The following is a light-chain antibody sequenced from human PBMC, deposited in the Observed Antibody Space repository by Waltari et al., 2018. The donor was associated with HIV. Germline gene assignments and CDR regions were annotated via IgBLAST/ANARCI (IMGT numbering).Light chain of an antibody. CDR1: SSNIGSNT. V-gene: IGLV1-44*01. CDR3: AAWDDSLNGYV. CDR2: SDN. Sequence: QSVLTQPPSASGTPGQRVTISCSGSSSNIGSNTVNWYQQLPGTAPKLLIYSDNQRPSGVHDRFSVSKSDTSASLAISGLQSEDEADYYCAAWDDSLNGYVFGTGTKVTVL. J-gene: IGLJ1*01.